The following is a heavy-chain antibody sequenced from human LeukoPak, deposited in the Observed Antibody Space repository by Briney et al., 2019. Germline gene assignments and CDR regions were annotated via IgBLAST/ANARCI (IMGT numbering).Heavy chain of an antibody. J-gene: IGHJ4*02. V-gene: IGHV3-30*18. Sequence: GRSLRLSCAASGFTFSSYGMHWVRQAPGKGLEWVAVISYDGSNKYYADSVKGRFTISRDNSKNTLYLQMNSLRAEDTAVYYCAKGSGSYYETGIDYWGQGTLVTVSS. CDR3: AKGSGSYYETGIDY. CDR1: GFTFSSYG. D-gene: IGHD3-10*01. CDR2: ISYDGSNK.